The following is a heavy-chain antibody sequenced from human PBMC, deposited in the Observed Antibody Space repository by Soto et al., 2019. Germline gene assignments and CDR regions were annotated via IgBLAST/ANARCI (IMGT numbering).Heavy chain of an antibody. J-gene: IGHJ6*02. D-gene: IGHD3-3*01. CDR2: ISSSSSYI. Sequence: GGSLRLSCAAPGFTFSSYSMNWVRQAPGKGLEWVSSISSSSSYIYYADSVKGRFTISRDNAKNSLYLQMNSLRAEDTAVYYCARDVRSGGYDFWRGYGMDVWGQGTTVTVSS. CDR3: ARDVRSGGYDFWRGYGMDV. CDR1: GFTFSSYS. V-gene: IGHV3-21*01.